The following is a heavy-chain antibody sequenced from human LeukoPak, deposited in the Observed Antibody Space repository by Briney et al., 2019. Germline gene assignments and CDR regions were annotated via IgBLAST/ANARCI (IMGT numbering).Heavy chain of an antibody. CDR2: ISYDGSNK. J-gene: IGHJ4*02. Sequence: GGSLRLSCAASGFTFSSYGMHRVRQAPGKGLEWVAVISYDGSNKYYADSVKGRFTISRDNSKNTLYLQMNSLRAEDTAVYYCAKIAVAGTGYWGQGTLVTVFS. V-gene: IGHV3-30*18. CDR3: AKIAVAGTGY. D-gene: IGHD6-19*01. CDR1: GFTFSSYG.